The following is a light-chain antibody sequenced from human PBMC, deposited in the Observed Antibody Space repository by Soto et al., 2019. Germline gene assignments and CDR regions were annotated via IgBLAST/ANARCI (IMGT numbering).Light chain of an antibody. Sequence: DIQLNQAPAFLSASVGERVTITCRASQDIRHYVAGYKQPQGKDNKLRSDGAYSLQSWVQSMFSGIGSGTDFTLTISSLQTEALATFYCQQAYTFPRTFGQGTKFDIK. CDR1: QDIRHY. J-gene: IGKJ1*01. CDR3: QQAYTFPRT. CDR2: GAY. V-gene: IGKV1-12*01.